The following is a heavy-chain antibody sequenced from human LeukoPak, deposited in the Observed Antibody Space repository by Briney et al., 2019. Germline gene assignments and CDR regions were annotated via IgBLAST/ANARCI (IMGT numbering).Heavy chain of an antibody. CDR3: AKDLHYGPADY. CDR1: GFTFSNYW. D-gene: IGHD3-10*01. J-gene: IGHJ4*02. CDR2: INPDGSTT. V-gene: IGHV3-74*01. Sequence: GESLRLSCAASGFTFSNYWMHWVRQEPGKGLVWVSFINPDGSTTNYADSVKGRFSIARDNAKHATYLRMASLRTEDTAVYFCAKDLHYGPADYWGQGTLVTVSS.